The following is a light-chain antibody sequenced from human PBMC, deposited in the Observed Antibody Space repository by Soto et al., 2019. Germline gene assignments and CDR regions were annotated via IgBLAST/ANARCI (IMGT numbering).Light chain of an antibody. Sequence: SYELTQPPSLSLAPGQTATITCGGNNIGSKSVHWYQHKPGQAPVLVVYDDSDRPSGIPERFSGSNSGNTAALTISRVEAGDEADYYCQVWDGSSDHEERVFGGGTKVTVL. V-gene: IGLV3-21*02. CDR3: QVWDGSSDHEERV. CDR1: NIGSKS. CDR2: DDS. J-gene: IGLJ3*02.